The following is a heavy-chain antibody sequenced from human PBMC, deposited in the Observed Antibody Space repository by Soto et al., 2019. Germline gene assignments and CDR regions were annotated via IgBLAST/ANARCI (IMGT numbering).Heavy chain of an antibody. CDR1: GFTFRNYA. Sequence: GGSLRPSCAASGFTFRNYAMSWARQAPGKGLEWVSAISGSGGTTHYADSVKGRFTISRDNSKNTLYLQMNSLRVEDTAVYYCAKDRSSTSCYDFDYWGQGRLVTVSS. J-gene: IGHJ4*02. CDR2: ISGSGGTT. D-gene: IGHD2-2*01. V-gene: IGHV3-23*01. CDR3: AKDRSSTSCYDFDY.